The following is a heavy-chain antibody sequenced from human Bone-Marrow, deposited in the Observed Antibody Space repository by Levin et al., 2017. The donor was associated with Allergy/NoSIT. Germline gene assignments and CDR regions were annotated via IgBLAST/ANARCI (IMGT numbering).Heavy chain of an antibody. CDR2: IYSAGNT. D-gene: IGHD6-25*01. CDR1: GFTVSSNY. V-gene: IGHV3-53*01. CDR3: ASRCGGYARTFDYFGVDV. J-gene: IGHJ6*04. Sequence: GESLKISCAASGFTVSSNYLGWVRQAPGKGLEWVSVIYSAGNTYYADSVKGRFTISRDNSKNTLYLQMNSLGAEDTAVYYCASRCGGYARTFDYFGVDVSGDGSTVTVSS.